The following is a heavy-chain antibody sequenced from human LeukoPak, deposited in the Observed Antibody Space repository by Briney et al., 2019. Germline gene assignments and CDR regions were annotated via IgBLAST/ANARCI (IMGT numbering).Heavy chain of an antibody. CDR1: GFTVSSNY. V-gene: IGHV3-66*01. CDR3: ARDHYVRGAFDI. Sequence: PGGSLRLSCAASGFTVSSNYMSWVRQVPGKGLEWVSVTYSGGSTYYADSVKGRFTISRDNSKNTLYLQMNSLRAEDTAVYYCARDHYVRGAFDIWGQGTMVTVSS. J-gene: IGHJ3*02. CDR2: TYSGGST. D-gene: IGHD3-16*01.